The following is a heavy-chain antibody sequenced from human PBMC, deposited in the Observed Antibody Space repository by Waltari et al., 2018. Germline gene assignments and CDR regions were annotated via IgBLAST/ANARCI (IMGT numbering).Heavy chain of an antibody. Sequence: VQLLQSGAEVKKPGASVKVSCKVSGDTVSQLSIHWVRQAPGKGLEWMGGFDPEHGEIISAQKFQGRLTLTEDTSTDTAYMELSNLRSEDTAVYYCTIYRDGDYVSLGFDPWGQGTLVTVSS. CDR2: FDPEHGEI. CDR1: GDTVSQLS. CDR3: TIYRDGDYVSLGFDP. J-gene: IGHJ5*02. D-gene: IGHD4-17*01. V-gene: IGHV1-24*01.